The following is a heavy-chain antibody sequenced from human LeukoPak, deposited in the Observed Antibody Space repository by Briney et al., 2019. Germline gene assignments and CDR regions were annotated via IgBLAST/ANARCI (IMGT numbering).Heavy chain of an antibody. CDR3: ASALGSGSSFDY. J-gene: IGHJ4*02. CDR1: GFTFNRYT. D-gene: IGHD3-10*01. Sequence: GGSLRLSCAASGFTFNRYTMSWVRQAPGKGLEWVSAISGSGDYTYYAVSVKGRFTISRDNSKNTLYLQLSSPGAEDTAVYSCASALGSGSSFDYWGQGTLVTVSS. V-gene: IGHV3-23*01. CDR2: ISGSGDYT.